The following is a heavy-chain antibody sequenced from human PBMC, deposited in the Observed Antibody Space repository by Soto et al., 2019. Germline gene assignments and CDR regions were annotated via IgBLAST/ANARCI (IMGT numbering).Heavy chain of an antibody. D-gene: IGHD3-10*01. J-gene: IGHJ5*02. CDR3: GHRSMVRGVKWWFDP. CDR1: GFSLSTSGVG. Sequence: QITLKESGPTLVKPTQTLTLTCTFSGFSLSTSGVGVGWIRQPPRNALEWLALIYWDDDKRYSPTLKSRLTITKETSKNQVVLTMTNMDPVDTATYFCGHRSMVRGVKWWFDPWGQGTLVTVSS. CDR2: IYWDDDK. V-gene: IGHV2-5*02.